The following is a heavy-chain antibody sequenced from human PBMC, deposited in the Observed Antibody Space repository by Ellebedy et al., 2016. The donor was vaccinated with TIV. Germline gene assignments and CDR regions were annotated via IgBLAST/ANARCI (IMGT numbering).Heavy chain of an antibody. V-gene: IGHV3-72*01. CDR2: IRDKANTYRT. J-gene: IGHJ4*02. Sequence: GESLKISCAASGFTFSDHYIDWVRQAQGKGLEWIGRIRDKANTYRTEYAASVKGRFTISRDDSKNSLYLQMNSLRTDDTAVYYWARRGSYLPFDYWGQGTLVTVSS. D-gene: IGHD1-26*01. CDR1: GFTFSDHY. CDR3: ARRGSYLPFDY.